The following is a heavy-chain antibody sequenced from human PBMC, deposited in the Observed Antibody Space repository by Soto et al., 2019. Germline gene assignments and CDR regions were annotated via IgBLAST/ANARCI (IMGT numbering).Heavy chain of an antibody. Sequence: GGSLKISCEGSGYSFTSYWIGWVRQMPGKGLEWMGIIYPGDSDTRYSPSFQGQVTISAEKSIRTAYLQWRSLKASDTDMYYPVRHKGSVTIFGVVSYGRDVWGQGTAATVSS. J-gene: IGHJ6*02. D-gene: IGHD3-3*01. CDR3: VRHKGSVTIFGVVSYGRDV. CDR2: IYPGDSDT. V-gene: IGHV5-51*01. CDR1: GYSFTSYW.